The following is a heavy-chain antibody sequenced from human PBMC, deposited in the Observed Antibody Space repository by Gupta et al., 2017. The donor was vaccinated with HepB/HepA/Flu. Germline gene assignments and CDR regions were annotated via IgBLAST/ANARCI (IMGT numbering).Heavy chain of an antibody. V-gene: IGHV1-46*01. CDR1: GYTFTNYY. J-gene: IGHJ4*02. CDR2: MRPSSGNG. CDR3: AREPNESYYFDY. Sequence: QVQLVQSGAEMKEPGASVKVSCHTSGYTFTNYYIHWIRQAPGEGLEWMGIMRPSSGNGQYAQKFRGRVTMTRDASTSTVFMEVSSLRSDDTAIYYCAREPNESYYFDYWGQGSVVTVSS. D-gene: IGHD2-8*01.